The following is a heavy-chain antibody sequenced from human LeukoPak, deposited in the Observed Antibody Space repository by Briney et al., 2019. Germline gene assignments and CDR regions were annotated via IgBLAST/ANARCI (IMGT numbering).Heavy chain of an antibody. Sequence: PSETLSLTCSVSGGSISSFYCNWMRQPAGKGLEWIGRIYTSGTTTYNPSLKSRVTMSVDTSKNQFSLKLNFVTAADTAVYYCARKGRGPYGSVNGYFDYWGQGTLVTVSS. V-gene: IGHV4-4*07. J-gene: IGHJ4*02. D-gene: IGHD3-10*01. CDR3: ARKGRGPYGSVNGYFDY. CDR1: GGSISSFY. CDR2: IYTSGTT.